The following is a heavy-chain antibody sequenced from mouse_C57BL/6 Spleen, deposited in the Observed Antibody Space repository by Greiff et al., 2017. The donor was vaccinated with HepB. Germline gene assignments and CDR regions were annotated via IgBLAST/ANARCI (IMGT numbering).Heavy chain of an antibody. D-gene: IGHD2-4*01. CDR3: DGYDYDGAWFAY. CDR2: IYPRGGST. V-gene: IGHV1-85*01. J-gene: IGHJ3*01. CDR1: GYTFTSYD. Sequence: QVQLQQSGPELVKPGASVKLSCKASGYTFTSYDINWVKQRPGQGLEWIGWIYPRGGSTKYNEKFKGKATLTVDTSSSTAYMELHSLTSEDAAVYFCDGYDYDGAWFAYWGQGTLVTVSA.